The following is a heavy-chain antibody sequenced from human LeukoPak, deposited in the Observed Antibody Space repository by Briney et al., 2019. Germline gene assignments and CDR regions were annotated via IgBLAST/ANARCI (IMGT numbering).Heavy chain of an antibody. CDR3: ARASITIFGVAFHDAFDI. CDR1: GGSISSGGYY. D-gene: IGHD3-3*01. CDR2: IYHSGST. J-gene: IGHJ3*02. V-gene: IGHV4-30-2*01. Sequence: SQTLSLTCTVSGGSISSGGYYWSWIRQPPGKGLEWIGYIYHSGSTYYNPSLKSRVTISVDRSKNQFSLKLSSVTAADTAVYYCARASITIFGVAFHDAFDIWGQGTVVTVSS.